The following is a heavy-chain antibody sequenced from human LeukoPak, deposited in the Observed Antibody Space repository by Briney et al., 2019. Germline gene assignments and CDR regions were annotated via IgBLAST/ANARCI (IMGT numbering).Heavy chain of an antibody. CDR2: ITSGSSYI. V-gene: IGHV3-21*04. J-gene: IGHJ4*02. Sequence: PGGSLRLSCAASGFTFSSDSMNWVRQAPGKGLEWVSSITSGSSYIYYADSVKGRFTISRDNAKNTVYLQMNSLRAEDTAVYYCAKTLHYGHFGKFDSRGQGTLVTVSS. CDR3: AKTLHYGHFGKFDS. CDR1: GFTFSSDS. D-gene: IGHD4-17*01.